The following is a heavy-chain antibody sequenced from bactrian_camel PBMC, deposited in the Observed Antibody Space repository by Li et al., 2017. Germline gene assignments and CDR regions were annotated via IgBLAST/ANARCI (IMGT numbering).Heavy chain of an antibody. D-gene: IGHD6*01. J-gene: IGHJ4*01. CDR1: RRYDDKC. CDR3: AAERKGYDPSWYRSLCGRKDVPEYFF. CDR2: IFTGAGTT. V-gene: IGHV3S66*01. Sequence: VQLVESGGGSVQAGGSLNVSCLVPRDLWRRYDDKCMGWFRQAPGKEREGVAAIFTGAGTTYHSDSVKGRFTISQDDAEMTVYLQMNSLKPEDSAMYFCAAERKGYDPSWYRSLCGRKDVPEYFFWAQGTQVTVS.